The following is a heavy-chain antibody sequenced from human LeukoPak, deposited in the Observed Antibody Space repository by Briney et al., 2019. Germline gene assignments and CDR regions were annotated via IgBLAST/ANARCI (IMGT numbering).Heavy chain of an antibody. D-gene: IGHD3-22*01. CDR2: INHSGST. Sequence: PSETLSLTCAVYGGSFSGYYWSWIRQPPGKGLEWIGEINHSGSTNYNPSLKSRVTISVDTSKNQFSLKLSSVTAADTAVYYCARVWHYYDSSGERWFDPWGQGTLVTVSS. CDR3: ARVWHYYDSSGERWFDP. V-gene: IGHV4-34*01. J-gene: IGHJ5*02. CDR1: GGSFSGYY.